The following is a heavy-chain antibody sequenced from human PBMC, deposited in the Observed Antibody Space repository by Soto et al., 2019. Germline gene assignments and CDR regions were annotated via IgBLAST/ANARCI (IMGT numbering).Heavy chain of an antibody. D-gene: IGHD2-2*01. CDR2: IWYDGSNK. CDR3: AXGDXDIVVVXAAINNWFDP. V-gene: IGHV3-33*01. Sequence: QVQLVESGGGVVQPGRSLRLSCAASGFTFSSYGMHWVRQAPGKGLEWVAVIWYDGSNKYYADSVKGRFTISRDNSKNTLYLXXNSLRAXXXXXXXXAXGDXDIVVVXAAINNWFDPWGQGTLVTVSS. CDR1: GFTFSSYG. J-gene: IGHJ5*02.